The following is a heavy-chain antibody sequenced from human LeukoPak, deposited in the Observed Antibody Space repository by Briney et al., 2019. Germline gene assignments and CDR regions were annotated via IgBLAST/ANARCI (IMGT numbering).Heavy chain of an antibody. CDR3: ARGFNRGFDP. V-gene: IGHV3-33*01. J-gene: IGHJ5*02. CDR2: IWPDGNKK. CDR1: GFTFRSYG. D-gene: IGHD3-10*01. Sequence: GGSLRLSCAASGFTFRSYGIHWVRQAPGKGLEWVALIWPDGNKKFYADSVKGRLTFSRDNSKNMLHLQMNSLRAEDTAVYYCARGFNRGFDPWGQGTLVIVSS.